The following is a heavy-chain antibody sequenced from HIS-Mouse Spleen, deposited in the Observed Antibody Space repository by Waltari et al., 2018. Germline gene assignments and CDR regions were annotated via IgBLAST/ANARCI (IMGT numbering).Heavy chain of an antibody. Sequence: GLEWIGSIYYSGSTYYNPSLKSRVTISVDTSKNQFSLKLSSVTAADTAVYYCARSISGSYHYWGQGTLVTVSS. J-gene: IGHJ4*02. V-gene: IGHV4-39*07. CDR2: IYYSGST. D-gene: IGHD1-26*01. CDR3: ARSISGSYHY.